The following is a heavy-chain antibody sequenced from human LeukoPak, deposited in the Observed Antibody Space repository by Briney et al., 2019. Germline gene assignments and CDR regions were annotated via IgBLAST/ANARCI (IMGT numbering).Heavy chain of an antibody. Sequence: SVKVSCKASGGTFSSYAISWVRQAPGQGLEWMGGIIPIFGTANYAQKFQGRVTITADESTSTAYMELSSLRSEDTAVYYCARDFEPLALGSGGSCYLDWGQGTLVTVSS. CDR3: ARDFEPLALGSGGSCYLD. CDR2: IIPIFGTA. D-gene: IGHD2-15*01. CDR1: GGTFSSYA. J-gene: IGHJ4*02. V-gene: IGHV1-69*13.